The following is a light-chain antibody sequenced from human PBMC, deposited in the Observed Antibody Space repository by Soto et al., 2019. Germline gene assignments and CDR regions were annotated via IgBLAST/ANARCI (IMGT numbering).Light chain of an antibody. Sequence: QSALTQPASVPGSPGQSITISCTGTSSDVGGYNYVSWYQRHPGKAPKLMIYDVSNRPSGVSNRFSGSKSGNTASLTISGLQAEDEADYHCSSYTSTSIVFGTGTKVTVL. CDR2: DVS. V-gene: IGLV2-14*01. CDR1: SSDVGGYNY. CDR3: SSYTSTSIV. J-gene: IGLJ1*01.